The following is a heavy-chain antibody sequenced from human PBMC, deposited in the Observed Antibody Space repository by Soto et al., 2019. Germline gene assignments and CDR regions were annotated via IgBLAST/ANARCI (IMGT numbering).Heavy chain of an antibody. J-gene: IGHJ6*02. CDR2: ISYSGTT. V-gene: IGHV4-30-4*01. CDR1: GGSISSGNYY. Sequence: SETLSLTCTVSGGSISSGNYYWSWIRQPPGKGLEWIGFISYSGTTHYSASLRSRVSISVDTSKNQFSLDLSSVTAADTAVYYCARGRSSYDILTGPYYYYGMDVWGQGTTVTVSS. D-gene: IGHD3-9*01. CDR3: ARGRSSYDILTGPYYYYGMDV.